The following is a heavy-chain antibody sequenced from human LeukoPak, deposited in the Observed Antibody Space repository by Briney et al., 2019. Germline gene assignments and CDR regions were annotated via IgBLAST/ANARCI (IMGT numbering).Heavy chain of an antibody. CDR2: IFSGGST. D-gene: IGHD3-22*01. Sequence: GGSRRLSCAASGFTVSSNYMNWVRQAPGKGLEWVSMIFSGGSTYYADSVKGRFTISRDDSKNTLYLQLNSLRAEDTAVYYCARYYDSSGPSSRGAFDIWGQGTMVTVSS. CDR3: ARYYDSSGPSSRGAFDI. J-gene: IGHJ3*02. CDR1: GFTVSSNY. V-gene: IGHV3-53*01.